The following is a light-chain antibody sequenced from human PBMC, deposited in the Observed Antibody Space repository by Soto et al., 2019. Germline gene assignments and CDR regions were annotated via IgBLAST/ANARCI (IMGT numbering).Light chain of an antibody. V-gene: IGLV2-8*01. CDR3: SSFTAYNTVV. CDR2: EVS. CDR1: SSDVGDNY. Sequence: QSALTQPPSASGSPGQSVTISCTGTSSDVGDNYVSWYQQHLGKAPKLMIYEVSLRPSGVSNRFSGSKSGNTASLTISGLQAEDEADYYCSSFTAYNTVVFGGGTKLTVL. J-gene: IGLJ2*01.